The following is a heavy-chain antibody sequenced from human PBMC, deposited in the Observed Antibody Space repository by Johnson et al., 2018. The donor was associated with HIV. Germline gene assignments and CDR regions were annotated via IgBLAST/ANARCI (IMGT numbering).Heavy chain of an antibody. J-gene: IGHJ3*02. CDR2: IYSDGGT. CDR3: ARDAPNFFHSSGVRDDAFDI. CDR1: GFTVSSNY. D-gene: IGHD3-22*01. V-gene: IGHV3-66*01. Sequence: EVQLVESGGGLVQPGGSLRLSCAASGFTVSSNYMSWVRQAPGQGLEWVSVIYSDGGTYYADSVQGRFTLSIDNSQNTLYLQMNSLRAEDTAVYYCARDAPNFFHSSGVRDDAFDIWGPGTMVTVSS.